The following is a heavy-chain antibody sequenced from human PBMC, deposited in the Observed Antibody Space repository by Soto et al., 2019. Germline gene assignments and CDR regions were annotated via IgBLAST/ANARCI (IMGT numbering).Heavy chain of an antibody. CDR1: GFTFSSYS. Sequence: GGPLRLSSAASGFTFSSYSMNWVRQAPGKGLEWVSYISSSSSTIYYADSVKRRFTISRDNAKNSLYLQMNSLRDEDTAVYYCAKDPDYYDSSGYRPLWGQGTLVTVSS. CDR2: ISSSSSTI. CDR3: AKDPDYYDSSGYRPL. D-gene: IGHD3-22*01. V-gene: IGHV3-48*02. J-gene: IGHJ4*02.